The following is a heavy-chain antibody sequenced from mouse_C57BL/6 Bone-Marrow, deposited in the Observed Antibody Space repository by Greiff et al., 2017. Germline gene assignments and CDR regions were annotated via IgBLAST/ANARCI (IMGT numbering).Heavy chain of an antibody. J-gene: IGHJ4*01. D-gene: IGHD1-1*01. Sequence: QVQLQQPGAELVKPGASVKMSCKASGYTFTSYWITWVKQRPGQGLEWIGDIYPGSGSTNYNEKFKSKATLSVDTSSRTAYMQLSSLISEDSAVYYCARTYGSSQVPYYDAMDYWGQGTSVTVSS. CDR1: GYTFTSYW. V-gene: IGHV1-55*01. CDR2: IYPGSGST. CDR3: ARTYGSSQVPYYDAMDY.